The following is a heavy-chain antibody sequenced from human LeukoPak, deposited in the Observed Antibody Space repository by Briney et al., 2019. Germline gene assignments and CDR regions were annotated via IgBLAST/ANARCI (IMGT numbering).Heavy chain of an antibody. Sequence: SETLPLTCTVSGGSISSSSYYWGWIRQPPGKGLEWIGSIYYSGSTYYNPSLKSRVTISVDTSKNQFSLKLSPVTAADTAVYYCASHVFPGAKPRDYWGQGTLVTVSS. D-gene: IGHD3-10*01. CDR1: GGSISSSSYY. CDR3: ASHVFPGAKPRDY. V-gene: IGHV4-39*01. J-gene: IGHJ4*02. CDR2: IYYSGST.